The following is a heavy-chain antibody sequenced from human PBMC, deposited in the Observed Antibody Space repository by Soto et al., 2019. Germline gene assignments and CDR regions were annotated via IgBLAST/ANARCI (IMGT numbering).Heavy chain of an antibody. Sequence: QVQLQESGPGLPKSSETLSLTCTDYGGSISSYYWSWIRQPPGKGLEWIGYVYNSGSTNYNPSLKSRVSISIDTSKNQFSLKLTSLTATDTAVYYCARGGPSSKWLDPWGQGTLVTVSS. CDR2: VYNSGST. J-gene: IGHJ5*02. V-gene: IGHV4-59*01. CDR3: ARGGPSSKWLDP. CDR1: GGSISSYY.